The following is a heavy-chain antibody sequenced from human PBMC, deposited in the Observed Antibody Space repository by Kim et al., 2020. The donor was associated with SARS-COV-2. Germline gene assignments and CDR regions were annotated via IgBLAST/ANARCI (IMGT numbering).Heavy chain of an antibody. J-gene: IGHJ4*02. CDR1: GFTFSSYT. Sequence: GRSLRLSCAASGFTFSSYTMNWVRQAPGKGLEWVSSISSSSSYIYYADSLKGRFTISRDNANNALYLQMNSLRAEDTALYYCARDRDSSGYADSWGQGTL. CDR2: ISSSSSYI. CDR3: ARDRDSSGYADS. D-gene: IGHD3-22*01. V-gene: IGHV3-21*01.